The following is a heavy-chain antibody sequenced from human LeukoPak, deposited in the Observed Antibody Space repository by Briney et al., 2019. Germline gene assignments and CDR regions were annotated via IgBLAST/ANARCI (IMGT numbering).Heavy chain of an antibody. Sequence: SETLSLTCTVSGGSISSGGYYWSWIRQHPGKGLEWSGYIYYSGSTYYNPSLKSRVTISVDTSKNQFSLKLSSVTAADTAVYYCARDLYSGSYRWFDPWGQGTLVTVSS. CDR1: GGSISSGGYY. D-gene: IGHD1-26*01. CDR3: ARDLYSGSYRWFDP. V-gene: IGHV4-31*03. J-gene: IGHJ5*02. CDR2: IYYSGST.